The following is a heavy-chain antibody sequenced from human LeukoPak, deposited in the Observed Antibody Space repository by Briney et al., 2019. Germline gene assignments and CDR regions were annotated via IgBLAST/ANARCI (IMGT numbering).Heavy chain of an antibody. CDR3: ARGRGITGPLDY. CDR1: GYSISSGYY. D-gene: IGHD1-20*01. Sequence: SETLSLTCTVSGYSISSGYYWGWIRQPPGKGLGWIGSIYHSGSTYYNPSLKSRVTISVDTSKNQFSLKLSSVTAADTAVYYCARGRGITGPLDYWGQGTLVTVSS. CDR2: IYHSGST. V-gene: IGHV4-38-2*02. J-gene: IGHJ4*02.